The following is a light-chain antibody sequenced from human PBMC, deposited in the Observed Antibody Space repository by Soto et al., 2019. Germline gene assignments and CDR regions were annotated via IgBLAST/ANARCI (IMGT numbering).Light chain of an antibody. V-gene: IGLV2-14*01. CDR2: EVS. CDR3: RSYTDNSTLV. CDR1: SSDVGGYNY. J-gene: IGLJ1*01. Sequence: QSALTQPASVSGSPGQSITISCTGTSSDVGGYNYDSWYQQHPDKPPKLILYEVSNRPSGVSNRFSCSSSGNTASLPISGLQTEDGAEYYCRSYTDNSTLVFGTGTKLTVL.